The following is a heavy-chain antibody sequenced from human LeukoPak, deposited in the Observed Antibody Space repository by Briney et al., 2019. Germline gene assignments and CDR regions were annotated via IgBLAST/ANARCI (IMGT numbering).Heavy chain of an antibody. Sequence: GGSLRLSCAASGFTVSSNYMSWVRQAPGKGLEWVSVIYSGGSTYYADSVKGRFTISRDNSKNTLYLQTNSLRAEDTAVYYCARIGPSSPSYYFDYWGQGTLVTVSS. CDR1: GFTVSSNY. V-gene: IGHV3-53*01. D-gene: IGHD6-13*01. CDR3: ARIGPSSPSYYFDY. CDR2: IYSGGST. J-gene: IGHJ4*02.